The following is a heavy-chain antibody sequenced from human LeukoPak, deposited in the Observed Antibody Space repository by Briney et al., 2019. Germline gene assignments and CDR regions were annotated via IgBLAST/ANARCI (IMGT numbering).Heavy chain of an antibody. CDR3: AKAAAAVGYFDF. CDR2: ITSGGST. D-gene: IGHD6-13*01. CDR1: GFTVTNND. V-gene: IGHV3-66*01. J-gene: IGHJ4*02. Sequence: GGSLRLSCAASGFTVTNNDMNWVRPAPGKGLEWVSVITSGGSTYFADSVKGRFTVSRDNSKNTLSLQMNSLRVEDTAVYYCAKAAAAVGYFDFWGQGTLVTVSS.